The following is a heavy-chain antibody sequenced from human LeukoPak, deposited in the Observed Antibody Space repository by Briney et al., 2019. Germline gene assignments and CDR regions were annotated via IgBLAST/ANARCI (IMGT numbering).Heavy chain of an antibody. V-gene: IGHV1-69*13. J-gene: IGHJ6*02. CDR1: GGTFSSYA. CDR2: IIPIFGTA. CDR3: AAGDIVVVPAAMPAPYYYYYYGMDV. D-gene: IGHD2-2*01. Sequence: ASVKVSCKASGGTFSSYAISWVRQAPGQGLEWMGGIIPIFGTANYAQKFQGRVTITADESTSTAYMELSSLRSEDTAVYYCAAGDIVVVPAAMPAPYYYYYYGMDVRGQGTTVTVSS.